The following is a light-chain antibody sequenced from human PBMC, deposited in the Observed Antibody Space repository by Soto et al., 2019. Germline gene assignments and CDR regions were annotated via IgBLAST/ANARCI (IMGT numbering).Light chain of an antibody. Sequence: EIVMTQSPATLSVSPGERATLSCRASQSVSSNLAWYQQNPGQAPRLLLYGASTRATGIPAMFSGSGSGEEFTLTISSLQSEDFADYYWQQYNKSPRTFGQGTKVEIK. CDR2: GAS. CDR1: QSVSSN. J-gene: IGKJ1*01. V-gene: IGKV3-15*01. CDR3: QQYNKSPRT.